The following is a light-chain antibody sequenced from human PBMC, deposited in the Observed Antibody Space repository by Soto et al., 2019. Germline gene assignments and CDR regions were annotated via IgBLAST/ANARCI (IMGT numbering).Light chain of an antibody. CDR1: GTDVGGYKY. Sequence: QAVVTQPASVSGSPGQSITISCIGTGTDVGGYKYVSWYQQHPVKAPKLIIYDVSERPSGVSNHFSGSKSGNTASLTISGLQAEDEADYYCTSYTSSNTLVFGTGTKLTVL. CDR3: TSYTSSNTLV. V-gene: IGLV2-14*03. J-gene: IGLJ1*01. CDR2: DVS.